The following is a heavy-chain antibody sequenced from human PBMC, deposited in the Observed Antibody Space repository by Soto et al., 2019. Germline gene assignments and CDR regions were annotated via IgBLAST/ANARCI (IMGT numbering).Heavy chain of an antibody. Sequence: ASVKVSCKASGYTFTSYAMHWVRQAPGQRLEWMGWINAGNGNTKYSQKFQGRVTITRDTSASTAYMELSSLRSEDTAVYYCARVSIVVVPAAMRSTSGWFDPWGQGTLVTVSS. D-gene: IGHD2-2*01. CDR1: GYTFTSYA. J-gene: IGHJ5*02. CDR3: ARVSIVVVPAAMRSTSGWFDP. CDR2: INAGNGNT. V-gene: IGHV1-3*01.